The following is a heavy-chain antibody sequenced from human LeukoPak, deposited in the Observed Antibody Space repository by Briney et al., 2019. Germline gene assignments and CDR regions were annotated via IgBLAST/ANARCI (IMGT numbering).Heavy chain of an antibody. D-gene: IGHD6-13*01. Sequence: PSETLSLTCTVSGGSISSYYWSWIRQPPGKGLEWIGYIYYSGSTNYNPSLKSRVTISVDTSKNQFSLKLSSVTAADTAVYYCARWYSSLNYFDYWGQGTLVTVSS. CDR1: GGSISSYY. V-gene: IGHV4-59*01. CDR3: ARWYSSLNYFDY. CDR2: IYYSGST. J-gene: IGHJ4*02.